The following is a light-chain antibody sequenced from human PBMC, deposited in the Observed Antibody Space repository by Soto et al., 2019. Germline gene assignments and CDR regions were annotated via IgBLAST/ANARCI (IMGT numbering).Light chain of an antibody. CDR2: GAS. CDR1: QSVSSSY. V-gene: IGKV3-20*01. J-gene: IGKJ2*01. Sequence: EIVLTQSPGTLSLSPGERATLSCRASQSVSSSYLAWYQQKPGQAPRLLIYGASSRATGIPDRFSGSGSGTDFHLTIRRLEAEDFAGYYCQEYGCSPPYTFGQGTKLEIK. CDR3: QEYGCSPPYT.